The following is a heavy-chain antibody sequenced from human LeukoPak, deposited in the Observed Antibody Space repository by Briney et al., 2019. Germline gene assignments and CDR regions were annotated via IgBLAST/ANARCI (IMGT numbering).Heavy chain of an antibody. D-gene: IGHD3-9*01. CDR1: GFTVSSNY. CDR2: IYSGGST. Sequence: GGSLRLSCAASGFTVSSNYMSWVRQAPGKGLEWVSVIYSGGSTYYADSVKGRFAISRDNSKNTLYLQMNSLRAEDTAVYYCASGHRLGLQAFDIWGQGTMVTVSS. CDR3: ASGHRLGLQAFDI. J-gene: IGHJ3*02. V-gene: IGHV3-66*01.